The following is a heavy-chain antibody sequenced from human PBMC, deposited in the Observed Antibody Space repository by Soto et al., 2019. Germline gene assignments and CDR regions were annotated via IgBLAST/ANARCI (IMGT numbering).Heavy chain of an antibody. D-gene: IGHD3-9*01. Sequence: ASVKVSCKASGYTFTGYYMHWVRQAPGRGLEWMGWINPNSGGTNYAQKFQGWVAMTSDTSISTAYMELSRLRSDDTAVYYCARDLGDWYIKDYWGQGTLVTVS. CDR1: GYTFTGYY. J-gene: IGHJ4*02. V-gene: IGHV1-2*04. CDR3: ARDLGDWYIKDY. CDR2: INPNSGGT.